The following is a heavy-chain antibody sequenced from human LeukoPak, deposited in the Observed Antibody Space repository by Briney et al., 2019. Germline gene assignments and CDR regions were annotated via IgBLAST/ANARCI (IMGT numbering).Heavy chain of an antibody. D-gene: IGHD6-6*01. CDR2: IYDSGST. J-gene: IGHJ4*02. CDR1: GGSFSGYY. V-gene: IGHV4-59*10. Sequence: PSETLSLTCAVYGGSFSGYYWIWIRQPAGKRLEWIGRIYDSGSTNYNPSLKSRVTMSVDTSKNQFSLKLSSVTAADTAIYYCARSTRSSSSSVDHWGQGTLVTVSS. CDR3: ARSTRSSSSSVDH.